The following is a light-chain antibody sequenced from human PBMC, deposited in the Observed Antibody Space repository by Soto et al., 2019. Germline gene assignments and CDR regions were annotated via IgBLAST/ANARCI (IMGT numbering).Light chain of an antibody. CDR2: GAS. V-gene: IGKV3-15*01. CDR1: QSINSE. J-gene: IGKJ2*01. Sequence: EIVMTQSPATLSLSPGERAALSCRASQSINSELAWYQQKPGQPPRLLIYGASTRATGVPARFTGSESGSEFTLTISGLQSEDFAVSYCQQGPNWPLTFGQGTRLEI. CDR3: QQGPNWPLT.